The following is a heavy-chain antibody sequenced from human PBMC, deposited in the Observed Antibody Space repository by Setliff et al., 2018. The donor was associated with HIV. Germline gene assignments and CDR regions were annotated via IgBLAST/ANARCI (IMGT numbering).Heavy chain of an antibody. CDR1: GFTFSGYE. V-gene: IGHV3-30*18. CDR3: AKDKNKALSSGSPFQH. Sequence: GGSLRLSCAASGFTFSGYEMNWVRQAPGKGLEWVAVMSYDGSNKYYADSVKGRFTISRDNSKNTLYLQMNSLRAEDTALYFCAKDKNKALSSGSPFQHWGQGTLVTVSS. CDR2: MSYDGSNK. D-gene: IGHD3-22*01. J-gene: IGHJ1*01.